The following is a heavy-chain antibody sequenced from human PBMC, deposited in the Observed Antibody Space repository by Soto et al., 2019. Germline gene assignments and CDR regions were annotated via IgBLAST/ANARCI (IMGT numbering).Heavy chain of an antibody. V-gene: IGHV1-69*01. J-gene: IGHJ6*02. CDR2: IIPTFGTA. Sequence: QVQLVQSGAEVKKPGSSVKVSCKASGGTFSSYAISWVRQAPGQGLEWMGGIIPTFGTANYAQKFQGRVTITADESTSTAYMELSSLRSEDTAVYYCARDEGYCSGGSCYRGVDYYYGMDVWGQGTTVTVSS. D-gene: IGHD2-15*01. CDR3: ARDEGYCSGGSCYRGVDYYYGMDV. CDR1: GGTFSSYA.